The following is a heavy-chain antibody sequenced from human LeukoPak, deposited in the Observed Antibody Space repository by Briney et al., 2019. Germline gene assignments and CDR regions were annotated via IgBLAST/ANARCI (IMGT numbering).Heavy chain of an antibody. V-gene: IGHV3-23*01. J-gene: IGHJ4*02. D-gene: IGHD3-10*01. CDR3: AKYGSGTYYNAHYFDY. CDR1: GFTVSSNY. CDR2: ISGSGDST. Sequence: GGSLRLSCAASGFTVSSNYMSWVRQAPGKGLEWVSVISGSGDSTYYADSVKGRFTISRNNSKNTLYLQMDSLGAEDTAVYYCAKYGSGTYYNAHYFDYWGQGALVTVSS.